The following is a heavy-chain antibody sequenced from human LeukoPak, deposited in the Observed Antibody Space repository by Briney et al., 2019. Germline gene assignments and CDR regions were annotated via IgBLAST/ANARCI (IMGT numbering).Heavy chain of an antibody. Sequence: KPSETLSLTCTVSGGSISSSSYYRGWIRQPPGKGLEWIGSIYYSGSTYYNPSLKSRVTITVDTSKNQLSLKLSSVTAADTAVYYCARLYYDSSGYYHFDYWGQGTLVTVSS. CDR3: ARLYYDSSGYYHFDY. CDR1: GGSISSSSYY. J-gene: IGHJ4*02. D-gene: IGHD3-22*01. CDR2: IYYSGST. V-gene: IGHV4-39*01.